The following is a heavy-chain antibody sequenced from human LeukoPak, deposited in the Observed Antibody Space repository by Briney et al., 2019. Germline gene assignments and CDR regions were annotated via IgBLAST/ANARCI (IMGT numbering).Heavy chain of an antibody. J-gene: IGHJ6*02. CDR2: IYHSGST. CDR3: ARRNDYDILTGYYTYYGMDV. CDR1: GGTVSSSNW. Sequence: PSETLSLTCAVSGGTVSSSNWWSWVRQPPGKGLEWIGEIYHSGSTNYNPSLKSRVSISVDKSKNQFSLKLSSVTAADTAVYYCARRNDYDILTGYYTYYGMDVRGQGTTVTVSS. V-gene: IGHV4-4*02. D-gene: IGHD3-9*01.